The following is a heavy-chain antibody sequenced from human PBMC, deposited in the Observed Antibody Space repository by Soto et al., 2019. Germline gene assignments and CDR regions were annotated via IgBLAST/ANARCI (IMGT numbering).Heavy chain of an antibody. CDR2: IILALGTP. CDR3: GRYCTNTMCRGGYYLDL. V-gene: IGHV1-69*01. J-gene: IGHJ5*02. CDR1: GDSFTNYA. D-gene: IGHD2-8*01. Sequence: QVLLVQSGAEMKQPGSSVSVSCRSSGDSFTNYAFTWVRQAPGQGPEWLGGIILALGTPHYSQSFKGRLTITADESSSTVYMELGSLRLDDTAVYYWGRYCTNTMCRGGYYLDLWGQGTLLTVSS.